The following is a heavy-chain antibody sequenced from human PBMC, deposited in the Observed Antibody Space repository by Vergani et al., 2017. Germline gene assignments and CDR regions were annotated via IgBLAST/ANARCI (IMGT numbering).Heavy chain of an antibody. V-gene: IGHV4-34*02. CDR1: GGSFSGYY. D-gene: IGHD2-2*01. CDR3: ARAYCSSTSCYLYFQH. J-gene: IGHJ1*01. Sequence: QVQLRQWGAGLLKPSETLSLTCAVHGGSFSGYYWSWIRQPPGKGLEWIGEINHSGSTNYNPSLKSRVTISVDTSKNQFSLKLSSVTAADTAVYYCARAYCSSTSCYLYFQHWGQGTLVTVSS. CDR2: INHSGST.